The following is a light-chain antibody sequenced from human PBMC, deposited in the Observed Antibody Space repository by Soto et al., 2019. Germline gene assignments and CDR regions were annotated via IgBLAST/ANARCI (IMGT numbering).Light chain of an antibody. CDR3: AAWDDSLNGVL. Sequence: QSVLTQPPSASGTPGQRVTISCSGSSSNIASNSVNWYQQLPGTAPKLIIYSNDQRPSAVPDRFSGSKSGTSASLAISGLQSEDEADYYCAAWDDSLNGVLFGGGTKPPS. CDR1: SSNIASNS. V-gene: IGLV1-44*01. J-gene: IGLJ2*01. CDR2: SND.